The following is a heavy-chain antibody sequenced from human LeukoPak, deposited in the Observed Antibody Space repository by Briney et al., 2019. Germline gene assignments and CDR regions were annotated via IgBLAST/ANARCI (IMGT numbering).Heavy chain of an antibody. CDR1: GFTISANF. V-gene: IGHV3-66*01. J-gene: IGHJ4*02. CDR3: ARDLSGYSHGFGGDL. CDR2: MYSVGST. Sequence: PGGSLRLSCAASGFTISANFMSWVRQAPGKGLEWVSIMYSVGSTFYADSVKGRFTISRDPSKNSLDLQMDSLRVDDTAVYYCARDLSGYSHGFGGDLWGQGTLVTVSS. D-gene: IGHD5-12*01.